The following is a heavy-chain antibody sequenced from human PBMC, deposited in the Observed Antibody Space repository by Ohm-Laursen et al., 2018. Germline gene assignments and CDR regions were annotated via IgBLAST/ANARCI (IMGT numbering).Heavy chain of an antibody. Sequence: SLRLSCAASGFTFSTCAMNWVRQAPGKGLEWVSGINWNGGSTGYADSVKGRFTISRDNAKNSLYLQMNSLRAGDTAVYYCARAKYSTFDIWGRGTMVTVSS. V-gene: IGHV3-20*04. CDR3: ARAKYSTFDI. D-gene: IGHD1-26*01. J-gene: IGHJ3*02. CDR2: INWNGGST. CDR1: GFTFSTCA.